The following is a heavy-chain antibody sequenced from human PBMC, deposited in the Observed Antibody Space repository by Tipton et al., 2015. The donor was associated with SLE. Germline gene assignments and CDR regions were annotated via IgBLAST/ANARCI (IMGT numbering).Heavy chain of an antibody. D-gene: IGHD5-18*01. CDR3: ARDTYFGLDV. Sequence: TLSLTCTVSGGSISSYYWSWIRQPPGKGLEWIGYIYYSGSTNYNPSLKSRVTISVDTSKNQFSLKLSSVTAADTAIYYCARDTYFGLDVWGQGTTVIVSS. CDR1: GGSISSYY. J-gene: IGHJ6*02. CDR2: IYYSGST. V-gene: IGHV4-59*08.